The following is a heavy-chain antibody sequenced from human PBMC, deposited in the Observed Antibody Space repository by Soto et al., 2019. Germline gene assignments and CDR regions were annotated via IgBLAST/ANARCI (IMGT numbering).Heavy chain of an antibody. J-gene: IGHJ6*02. CDR2: ISYDGSNK. V-gene: IGHV3-30-3*01. D-gene: IGHD5-12*01. CDR3: ARSSDIVATGNHRINYYYYYGMDV. Sequence: GGSLRLSCAASGFTFSSYAMHWVRQAPGKGLEWVAVISYDGSNKYYAGSVKGRITISRDNSKNTLYLQMNSLRAEDTAVYYCARSSDIVATGNHRINYYYYYGMDVWGQGTTVTVSS. CDR1: GFTFSSYA.